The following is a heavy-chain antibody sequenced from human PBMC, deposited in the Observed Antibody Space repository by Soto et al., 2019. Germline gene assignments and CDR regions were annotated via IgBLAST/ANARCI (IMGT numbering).Heavy chain of an antibody. V-gene: IGHV4-39*07. CDR2: VYYGGRS. CDR3: ARDKRNRYGPGSYGYYYGMDV. CDR1: SAPVSSTTYT. D-gene: IGHD3-10*01. J-gene: IGHJ6*02. Sequence: PSETLSLTCTVSSAPVSSTTYTWGWIRQPPGKGLEWVASVYYGGRSYYNPSLKSRVTISVDTSKNQFSLKLSSVTAADTAVYYCARDKRNRYGPGSYGYYYGMDVWGQGTTVTVSS.